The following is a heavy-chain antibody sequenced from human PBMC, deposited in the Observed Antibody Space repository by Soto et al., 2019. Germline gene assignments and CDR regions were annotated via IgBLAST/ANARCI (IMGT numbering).Heavy chain of an antibody. D-gene: IGHD6-19*01. Sequence: PSETRSLACTVAGGSISSYYWCWFRQPPGKGLEWIGYIYYSGSTNYNPPLKSRVTISVNTSKNQFSLKLTSVTAADTAVYYCARVSSGWWYFDHWGQGTLLPVSS. V-gene: IGHV4-59*01. CDR3: ARVSSGWWYFDH. CDR2: IYYSGST. CDR1: GGSISSYY. J-gene: IGHJ4*02.